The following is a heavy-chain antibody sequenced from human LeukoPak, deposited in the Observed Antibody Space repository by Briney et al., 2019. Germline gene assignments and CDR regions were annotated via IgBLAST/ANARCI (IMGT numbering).Heavy chain of an antibody. CDR1: GFTFNNYA. Sequence: GGSLRLSCAASGFTFNNYAMSWVRQAPGKGLEWVSAILGSGRSAYYADSVKGRLTISRDNSKNSLFLHMNSLRVEDTALYYCSKWGDYDVLTGYYDSDFWGQGTLVTVSA. CDR3: SKWGDYDVLTGYYDSDF. J-gene: IGHJ4*02. D-gene: IGHD3-9*01. CDR2: ILGSGRSA. V-gene: IGHV3-23*01.